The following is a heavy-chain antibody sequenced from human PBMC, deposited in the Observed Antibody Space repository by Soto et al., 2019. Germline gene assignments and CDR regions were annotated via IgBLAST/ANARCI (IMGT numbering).Heavy chain of an antibody. CDR2: IIPIIGVT. CDR1: GDTFNSYV. D-gene: IGHD1-1*01. J-gene: IGHJ4*02. V-gene: IGHV1-69*17. Sequence: QVQLVQSGAEVKRPGSSVKVSCESSGDTFNSYVISWVRQAPGQGLEWMGGIIPIIGVTHYAQKFQGRGTSSARRSTGTAYMELTNLGFEDTGLSYGGREALGAKGAYNRGQGTLVIVSS. CDR3: GREALGAKGAYN.